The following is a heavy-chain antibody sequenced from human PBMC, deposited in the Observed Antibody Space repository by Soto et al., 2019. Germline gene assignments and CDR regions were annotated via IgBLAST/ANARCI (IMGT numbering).Heavy chain of an antibody. V-gene: IGHV4-31*03. Sequence: PSETLSLTCTVSGASITTGGSHWGWIRQPPGKGLEWIAYMHYDGETFHNPSLRSRITISSDKSKNQFSLRLTSVTATDTAVYYCARTRVGASSPTDFWGQGTLVTVSS. J-gene: IGHJ4*02. D-gene: IGHD1-26*01. CDR3: ARTRVGASSPTDF. CDR2: MHYDGET. CDR1: GASITTGGSH.